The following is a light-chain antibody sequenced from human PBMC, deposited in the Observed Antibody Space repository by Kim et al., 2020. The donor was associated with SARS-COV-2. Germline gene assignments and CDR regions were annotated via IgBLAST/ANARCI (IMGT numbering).Light chain of an antibody. Sequence: DIQMTQSPSTLAASVGDRVSISCRASQSISTWLAWYQQKPGKAPKLLIHDASDLEGGVPSRFSGSGSGTEFTLTISSLQPDDFATYYCQQYDDYSALTFGGGTKVEI. CDR1: QSISTW. J-gene: IGKJ4*01. CDR2: DAS. V-gene: IGKV1-5*01. CDR3: QQYDDYSALT.